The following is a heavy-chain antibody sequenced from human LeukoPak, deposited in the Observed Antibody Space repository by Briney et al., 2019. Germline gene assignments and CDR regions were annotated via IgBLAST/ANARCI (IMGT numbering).Heavy chain of an antibody. CDR3: ARVGYDPNSYYYYYGMDV. CDR1: GYTFTSYG. Sequence: ASVKVSCKASGYTFTSYGISWVRQAPGQGLEWMGWISAYNGNTNYAQKPQGRVTVTTDTSTSTAYMELRSLRSDDTAVYYCARVGYDPNSYYYYYGMDVWGQGTTVTVSS. J-gene: IGHJ6*02. V-gene: IGHV1-18*01. D-gene: IGHD5-12*01. CDR2: ISAYNGNT.